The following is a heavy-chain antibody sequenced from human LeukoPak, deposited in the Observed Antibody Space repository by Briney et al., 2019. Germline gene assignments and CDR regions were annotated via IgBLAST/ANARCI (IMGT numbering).Heavy chain of an antibody. D-gene: IGHD4-17*01. V-gene: IGHV4-30-4*07. J-gene: IGHJ4*02. Sequence: SQTLSLTCAVSGGSISSGGYSWSWIRQPPGKGLEWIGYIYYSGSTYYNPSLKSRVTISVDTSKNQFSLELSSVTAADTAVYYCARARLRYYFDYWGQGTLVTVSS. CDR3: ARARLRYYFDY. CDR1: GGSISSGGYS. CDR2: IYYSGST.